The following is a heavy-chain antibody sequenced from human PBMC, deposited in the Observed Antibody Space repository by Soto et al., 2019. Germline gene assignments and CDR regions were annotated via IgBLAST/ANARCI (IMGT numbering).Heavy chain of an antibody. J-gene: IGHJ4*02. V-gene: IGHV4-59*01. CDR2: IYYSGST. CDR1: GGSISSYY. Sequence: SETLSLTCTVSGGSISSYYWSWIRQPPGKGLEWIGYIYYSGSTNYNPSLKSRVTISVDTSKNQFSLKLSSVTAADMAVYYCARDRYGDSDYWGQGTLVTVSS. CDR3: ARDRYGDSDY. D-gene: IGHD4-17*01.